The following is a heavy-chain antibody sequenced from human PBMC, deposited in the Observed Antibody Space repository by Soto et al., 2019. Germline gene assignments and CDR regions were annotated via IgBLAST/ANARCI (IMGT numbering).Heavy chain of an antibody. CDR2: IYPGDSDT. CDR3: VITPNRGVDTAMGYYYYYGMDV. D-gene: IGHD5-18*01. J-gene: IGHJ6*02. CDR1: GYSFTSYW. V-gene: IGHV5-51*01. Sequence: RGESLKISCKGSGYSFTSYWIGWVRQMPGKGLEWMGIIYPGDSDTRYSPSFQGQVTISADKSISTAYLQWSSLKASDTAMYYCVITPNRGVDTAMGYYYYYGMDVWGQGTTVTVSS.